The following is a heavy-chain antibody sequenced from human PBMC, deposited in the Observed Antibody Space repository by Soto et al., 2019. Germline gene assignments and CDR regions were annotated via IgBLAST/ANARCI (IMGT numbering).Heavy chain of an antibody. Sequence: QVQLVESGGGVVQPGRSQRLSCAASGFTFSMYGMHWVRQAPGKGLEWMATVYYDGHNKYYADSVRGRFTISRDNSKNMVYLQMNSLRAEDTAVYYCARDPSCTLGSFDIWGRGTMVTVSS. CDR1: GFTFSMYG. CDR3: ARDPSCTLGSFDI. CDR2: VYYDGHNK. D-gene: IGHD7-27*01. V-gene: IGHV3-33*01. J-gene: IGHJ3*02.